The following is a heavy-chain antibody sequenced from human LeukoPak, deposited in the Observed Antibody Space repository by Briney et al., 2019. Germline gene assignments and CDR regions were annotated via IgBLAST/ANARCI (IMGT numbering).Heavy chain of an antibody. D-gene: IGHD6-19*01. J-gene: IGHJ4*02. CDR2: ISSSSTYI. Sequence: GGSLRLSCAASGFTFSSYSMNWVRQAPGKGLEWVSFISSSSTYIYYADSVKGRFTISRDNAKNSLYLQMNSLRAEDTAVYYCAAGAHSSGWYVPLYWGQGTLVTVSS. CDR3: AAGAHSSGWYVPLY. V-gene: IGHV3-21*01. CDR1: GFTFSSYS.